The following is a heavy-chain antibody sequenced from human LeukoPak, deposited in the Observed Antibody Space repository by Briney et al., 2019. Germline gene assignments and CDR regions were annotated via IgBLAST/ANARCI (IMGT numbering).Heavy chain of an antibody. V-gene: IGHV3-7*04. D-gene: IGHD7-27*01. CDR2: INEDGSEK. CDR1: GFTFGSYW. CDR3: ARASDVGTIDY. J-gene: IGHJ4*02. Sequence: GGSLRLSCAASGFTFGSYWMSWVRQAPGKGLEWVANINEDGSEKYHVDSVKGRFTITRDNAKNSLYLQMDSLTAADTAVYYCARASDVGTIDYWGQGTLVTVSS.